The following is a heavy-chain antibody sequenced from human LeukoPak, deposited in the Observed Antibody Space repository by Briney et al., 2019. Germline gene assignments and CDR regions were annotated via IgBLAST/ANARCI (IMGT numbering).Heavy chain of an antibody. CDR3: ARTSQGAFDI. CDR2: ISYSGTT. Sequence: PSETLSLICTVSGDSISSSNYYWGWIRQPPGKGLEWIGGISYSGTTYYNPSLKSRVTISIDTSKNQFSLKLSSVTAADTAVYYCARTSQGAFDIWGQGTMVTVSS. CDR1: GDSISSSNYY. J-gene: IGHJ3*02. V-gene: IGHV4-39*01.